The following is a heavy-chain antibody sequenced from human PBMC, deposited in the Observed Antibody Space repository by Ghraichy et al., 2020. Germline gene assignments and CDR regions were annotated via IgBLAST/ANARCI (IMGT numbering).Heavy chain of an antibody. Sequence: GEPLNISCAASGFTFSSYGIHWVRQAPVKGLEWVAAISYDGSHKYYADSVKGRFTISRDNSKNTLYLQMDSLRPEDTAVYYCARNLVSGHWYFDLWGRGTLVTVSS. CDR1: GFTFSSYG. CDR3: ARNLVSGHWYFDL. D-gene: IGHD2-21*02. J-gene: IGHJ2*01. CDR2: ISYDGSHK. V-gene: IGHV3-30*03.